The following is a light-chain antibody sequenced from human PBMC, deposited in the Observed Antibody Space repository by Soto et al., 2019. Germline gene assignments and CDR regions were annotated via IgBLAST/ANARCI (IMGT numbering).Light chain of an antibody. V-gene: IGLV2-14*01. CDR1: RSDVGGYNY. J-gene: IGLJ2*01. Sequence: QSALTQPASVSGSPGQSITISCTGTRSDVGGYNYVSWYQHHPGKAPKLLIYEVTNRPAEASNRFSGSKSGITASLTISGLQSEDEADYYCSSYTSGSTVIFGGGTKVTVL. CDR2: EVT. CDR3: SSYTSGSTVI.